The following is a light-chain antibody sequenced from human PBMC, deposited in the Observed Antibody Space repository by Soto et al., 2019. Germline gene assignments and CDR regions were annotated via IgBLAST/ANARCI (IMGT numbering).Light chain of an antibody. Sequence: SYELTQPPSVSVSPGQTASITCSGGKLGHKYVSWYQQKPGQSPILVIYQDSKRPSGIPERVSGSNSGSTATLTISEIQAMDEADYYCQTWASSIVVFGGGTKLTVL. V-gene: IGLV3-1*01. J-gene: IGLJ2*01. CDR3: QTWASSIVV. CDR1: KLGHKY. CDR2: QDS.